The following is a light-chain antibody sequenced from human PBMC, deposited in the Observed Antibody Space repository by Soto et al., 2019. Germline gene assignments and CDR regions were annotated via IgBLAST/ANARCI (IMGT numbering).Light chain of an antibody. Sequence: QSALTQPRSVSGSPGQSVTISCTGTSSDVGGYNYVSWYQQHPGKAPKVMIYDVSKRPSGVPDRFSASKSGNTASLTISGLLAEDEADYYCCSYSGSYHVLFGGGTKLTVL. CDR3: CSYSGSYHVL. CDR2: DVS. CDR1: SSDVGGYNY. J-gene: IGLJ3*02. V-gene: IGLV2-11*01.